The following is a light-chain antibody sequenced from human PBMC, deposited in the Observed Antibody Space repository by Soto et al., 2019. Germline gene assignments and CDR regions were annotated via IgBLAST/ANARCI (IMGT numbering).Light chain of an antibody. J-gene: IGKJ4*01. CDR2: AAS. CDR1: QSVSSSY. Sequence: ILLTQSPGTLSLSPGERATLSCRASQSVSSSYFAWYQQKPGQAPRLLIYAASFRATGIPDRFSGSGSGTDFTLTISRLEPEDFAVYFCQQYGSSPLTFGGGTKVEIK. CDR3: QQYGSSPLT. V-gene: IGKV3-20*01.